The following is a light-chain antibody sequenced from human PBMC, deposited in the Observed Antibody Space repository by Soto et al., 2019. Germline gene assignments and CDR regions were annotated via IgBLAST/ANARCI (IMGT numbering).Light chain of an antibody. CDR3: AAWDDSLNASYV. V-gene: IGLV1-40*01. CDR2: GNS. CDR1: SSNIGAGYD. Sequence: QTVLTQPPSVSGAPGQRVTISCTGSSSNIGAGYDVHWYQQLPGTAPKLLIYGNSNRPSGVPDRFSGSKSGTSASLAISGLQSEDEADYYCAAWDDSLNASYVFGTGTKLTVL. J-gene: IGLJ1*01.